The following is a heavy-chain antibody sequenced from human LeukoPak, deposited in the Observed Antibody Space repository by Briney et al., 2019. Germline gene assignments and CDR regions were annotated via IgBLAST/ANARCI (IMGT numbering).Heavy chain of an antibody. CDR3: ARDLDSSGYSSLLAFDI. CDR2: INHSGST. V-gene: IGHV4-34*01. Sequence: SETLSLTCAVYGGSFSGYYWSWIRQPPGKWLEWIGEINHSGSTNYNPSLKSRVTMSVDTSKNQFSLKLSSVTAADTAVYYCARDLDSSGYSSLLAFDIWGQGTMVTVSS. D-gene: IGHD3-22*01. CDR1: GGSFSGYY. J-gene: IGHJ3*02.